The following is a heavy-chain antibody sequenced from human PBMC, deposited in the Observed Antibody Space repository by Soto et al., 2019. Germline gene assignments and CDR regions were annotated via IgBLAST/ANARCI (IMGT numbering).Heavy chain of an antibody. V-gene: IGHV1-69*13. D-gene: IGHD5-12*01. CDR1: GGTSSSFG. CDR2: IIPVFGRP. J-gene: IGHJ1*01. Sequence: SVKVSCKASGGTSSSFGISWVRQAPGQGLEWMGGIIPVFGRPNYAQRFRGRLTITADESTSTSYMELIDLGSEDTAVYYCAREGSGYNFWGQGTQVTVFS. CDR3: AREGSGYNF.